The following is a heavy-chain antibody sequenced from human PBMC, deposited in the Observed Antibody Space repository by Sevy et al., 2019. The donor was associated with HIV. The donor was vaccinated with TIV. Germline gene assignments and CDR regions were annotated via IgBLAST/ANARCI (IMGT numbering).Heavy chain of an antibody. CDR1: GYTFTSYG. J-gene: IGHJ6*02. CDR2: ISAYNGNT. CDR3: VRAPIVVVPAAKGVYGMDV. Sequence: ASVKVSCKASGYTFTSYGISWVRQAPGQGLEWMGWISAYNGNTNYAQKLQGRVTMTTDTSTSTAYMELRSLRSDDTAVYYCVRAPIVVVPAAKGVYGMDVWGQGTTVTVSS. V-gene: IGHV1-18*01. D-gene: IGHD2-2*01.